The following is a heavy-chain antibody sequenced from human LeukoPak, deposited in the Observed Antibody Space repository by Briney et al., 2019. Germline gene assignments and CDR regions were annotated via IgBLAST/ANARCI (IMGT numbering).Heavy chain of an antibody. D-gene: IGHD3-16*02. CDR1: GGSISSYY. CDR2: IYYSGST. Sequence: PSEALSLTCTVSGGSISSYYWSWIRPPPGKGLEWIGYIYYSGSTNYNPSLKRRVTISVDTSKHQFSLKLSSVTAADTAVYYCAGGDVRGGYRYKFPPFDYWGQGTLVTVSS. CDR3: AGGDVRGGYRYKFPPFDY. V-gene: IGHV4-59*01. J-gene: IGHJ4*02.